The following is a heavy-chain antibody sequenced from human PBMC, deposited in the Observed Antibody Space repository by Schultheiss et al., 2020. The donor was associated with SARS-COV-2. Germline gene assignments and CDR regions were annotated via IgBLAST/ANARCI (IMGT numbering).Heavy chain of an antibody. V-gene: IGHV1-18*01. D-gene: IGHD2-2*01. Sequence: ASVKVSCKASGGTFSSYAISWVRQAPGQGLEWMGWISAYNGNTNYAQKLQGRVTMTTDTSTSTAYMELRSLRSDDTAVYYCARGDEDIVVVPAAPLGYWGQGTLVTVSS. CDR2: ISAYNGNT. J-gene: IGHJ4*02. CDR1: GGTFSSYA. CDR3: ARGDEDIVVVPAAPLGY.